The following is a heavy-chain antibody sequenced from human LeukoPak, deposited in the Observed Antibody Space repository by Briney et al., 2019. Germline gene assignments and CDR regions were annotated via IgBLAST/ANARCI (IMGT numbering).Heavy chain of an antibody. CDR2: MNPNSGNT. D-gene: IGHD6-19*01. CDR1: GYTFTSYD. J-gene: IGHJ4*02. CDR3: ARMADSSGWYFRDY. Sequence: ASVKVSCKASGYTFTSYDINWVRQATGQGLEWMGWMNPNSGNTGYAQKFQGGVTMTRNTSISTAYMELSSLRSEDTAVYYCARMADSSGWYFRDYWGQGTLVTVSS. V-gene: IGHV1-8*01.